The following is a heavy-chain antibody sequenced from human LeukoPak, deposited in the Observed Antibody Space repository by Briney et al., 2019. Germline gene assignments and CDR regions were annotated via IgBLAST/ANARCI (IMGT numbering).Heavy chain of an antibody. D-gene: IGHD5-18*01. CDR3: AKGIKDCSYGTCFDY. J-gene: IGHJ4*02. V-gene: IGHV3-33*06. Sequence: GGSLRLSCAASGFTFSSYGMHWVRQAPGKGLEWVAVIWYDGSNKYYADSVKGRFTISRDNSKNTLYLQMNSLRAEDTAVYYCAKGIKDCSYGTCFDYWGQGTLVTVSS. CDR2: IWYDGSNK. CDR1: GFTFSSYG.